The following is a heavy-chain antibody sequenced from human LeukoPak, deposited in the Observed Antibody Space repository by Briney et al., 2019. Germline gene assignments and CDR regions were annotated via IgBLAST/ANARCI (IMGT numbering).Heavy chain of an antibody. J-gene: IGHJ5*02. CDR3: ARFRCSSTSCTNNWFDP. CDR1: GGTFSSYA. V-gene: IGHV1-69*05. CDR2: IIPIFGTA. Sequence: ASVKVSWKASGGTFSSYAISWVRHAPGQGLEWMGGIIPIFGTANCAQKFQGRVTITTDESTSTAYMELSSLRSEDTAVYYCARFRCSSTSCTNNWFDPWGQGTLVTVSS. D-gene: IGHD2-2*01.